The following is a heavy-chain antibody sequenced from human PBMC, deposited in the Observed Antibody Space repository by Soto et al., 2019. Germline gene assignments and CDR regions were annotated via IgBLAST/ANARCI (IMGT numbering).Heavy chain of an antibody. Sequence: PGGSLRLSCVASGFTFSSPWMHWVRQSPGKGLVWVSRINSDGSDTTYADSVKGRFTISRDNAKNTLYLQMNSLRDEDTAVYYCLRERGYCSAGICYSFAFDIWGQGTMVTVSS. V-gene: IGHV3-74*01. CDR1: GFTFSSPW. CDR3: LRERGYCSAGICYSFAFDI. J-gene: IGHJ3*02. CDR2: INSDGSDT. D-gene: IGHD2-15*01.